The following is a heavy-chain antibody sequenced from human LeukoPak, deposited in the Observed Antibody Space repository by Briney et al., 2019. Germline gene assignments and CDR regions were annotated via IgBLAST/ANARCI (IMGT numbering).Heavy chain of an antibody. Sequence: SVKVSCKASGGTFSSYAISWVRQAPGQGLEWMERIIPIFGTANYAQKFQGRVTITTDESTSTAYMELSSLRSEDTAVYYCARSIAAAGLDAFDIWGQGTMVTVSS. D-gene: IGHD6-13*01. CDR2: IIPIFGTA. CDR1: GGTFSSYA. CDR3: ARSIAAAGLDAFDI. J-gene: IGHJ3*02. V-gene: IGHV1-69*05.